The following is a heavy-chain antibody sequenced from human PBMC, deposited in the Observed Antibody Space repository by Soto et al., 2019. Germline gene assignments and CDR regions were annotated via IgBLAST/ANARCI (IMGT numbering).Heavy chain of an antibody. CDR3: ARYRHAGLTHYFDP. D-gene: IGHD1-20*01. Sequence: ETLSLTCTFSGGSISSSFWSWVRQPPGKGLEWFGYIYDSGNTNYNPSLKSRVSISIDTSKNQFSLKLSSVTAADTAVYYCARYRHAGLTHYFDPCSQGTLVIVSS. CDR1: GGSISSSF. J-gene: IGHJ5*02. CDR2: IYDSGNT. V-gene: IGHV4-59*01.